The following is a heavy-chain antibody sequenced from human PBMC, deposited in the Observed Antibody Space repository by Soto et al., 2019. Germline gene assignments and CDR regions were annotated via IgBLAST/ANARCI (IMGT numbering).Heavy chain of an antibody. CDR2: IYYSGSS. V-gene: IGHV4-31*03. D-gene: IGHD4-4*01. CDR3: ARENSNYGYYYYGMDV. Sequence: QVQLQESGPGLVKPSQTLSLTCTVSGGSISSGGYYWSWIRQHPGKGLEWIGYIYYSGSSDYNPSLKSRVTISVDTSKNQFSLKLSSVTAADTAVYYCARENSNYGYYYYGMDVWGQGTTVTVSS. CDR1: GGSISSGGYY. J-gene: IGHJ6*02.